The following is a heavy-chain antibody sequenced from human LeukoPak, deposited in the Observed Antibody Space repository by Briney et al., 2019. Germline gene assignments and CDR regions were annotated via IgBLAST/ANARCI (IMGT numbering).Heavy chain of an antibody. CDR2: ISAYNGNT. CDR1: GYTFTSYG. Sequence: ASVKVSCKASGYTFTSYGISWARQAPGQGLEWMGWISAYNGNTNYAQKLQGRVTMTTDTSTSTAYMELRSLRSDDTAVYYCARGKVVVRGVNWESWFDPWGQGTLVTVSS. J-gene: IGHJ5*02. V-gene: IGHV1-18*01. D-gene: IGHD3-10*01. CDR3: ARGKVVVRGVNWESWFDP.